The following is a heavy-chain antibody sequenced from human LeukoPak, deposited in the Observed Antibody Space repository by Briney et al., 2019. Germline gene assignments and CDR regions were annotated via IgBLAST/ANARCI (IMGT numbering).Heavy chain of an antibody. CDR3: ARNWFDP. CDR1: GFTVSSDY. CDR2: IYSGGST. V-gene: IGHV3-53*05. J-gene: IGHJ5*02. Sequence: GGSLRLSCAASGFTVSSDYMSWVRQAPGKGLEWVSVIYSGGSTYYTDSVKGRFTISRDKSKNTVYLQMNSLRFEDTAMYYCARNWFDPWGQGTLVTVSS.